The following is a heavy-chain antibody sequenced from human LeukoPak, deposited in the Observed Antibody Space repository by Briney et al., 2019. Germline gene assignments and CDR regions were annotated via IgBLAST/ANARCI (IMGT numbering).Heavy chain of an antibody. CDR1: GFTFNTYT. D-gene: IGHD5-12*01. V-gene: IGHV3-21*01. Sequence: GGSLRLSCAASGFTFNTYTMNWVRQAPGKGLEWVSSITASSTAIYSADSVKGRFTISRDNAKNFLYLQMNSLRAEDTAVYYCARGPSGYHNTGGQGTLVTDSS. CDR3: ARGPSGYHNT. J-gene: IGHJ4*02. CDR2: ITASSTAI.